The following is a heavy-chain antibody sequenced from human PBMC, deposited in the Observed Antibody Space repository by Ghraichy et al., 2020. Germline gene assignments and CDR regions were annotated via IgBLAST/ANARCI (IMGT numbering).Heavy chain of an antibody. CDR1: GFTVSSNY. V-gene: IGHV3-53*01. J-gene: IGHJ6*02. Sequence: GGSLRLSCAASGFTVSSNYMSWVRQAPGKGLEWVSVIYSGGSTYYADSVKGRFTISRDNSKNTLYLQMNSLRAEDTAVYYCARVLIGQLGCMDVWGQGTTVTVSS. CDR2: IYSGGST. D-gene: IGHD2-2*01. CDR3: ARVLIGQLGCMDV.